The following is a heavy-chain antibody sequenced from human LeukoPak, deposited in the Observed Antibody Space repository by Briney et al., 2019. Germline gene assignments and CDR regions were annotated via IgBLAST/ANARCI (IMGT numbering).Heavy chain of an antibody. CDR1: GGSISANY. D-gene: IGHD3-22*01. CDR2: IYSTEST. CDR3: ARHNLYYYDSRVRDAFDI. J-gene: IGHJ3*02. V-gene: IGHV4-4*07. Sequence: SETLSLTCTVSGGSISANYWIWMRQPAGKGLEYIGRIYSTESTNYNPSLKSRVTLSADTSKNQFSLKLSSVTAADTAVYYCARHNLYYYDSRVRDAFDIWGQGTMVTVSS.